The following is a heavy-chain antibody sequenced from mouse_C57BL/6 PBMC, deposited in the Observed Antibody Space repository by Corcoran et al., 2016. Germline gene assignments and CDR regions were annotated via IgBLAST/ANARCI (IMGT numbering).Heavy chain of an antibody. D-gene: IGHD3-2*02. CDR3: AKDDSSGSFRYAMDY. CDR1: GYTFTDYY. J-gene: IGHJ4*01. CDR2: INPYNRGT. V-gene: IGHV1-19*01. Sequence: EVQLQQSGPVLVKPGASVKMSCKASGYTFTDYYMNWVKQSHGKSLEWIGVINPYNRGTSYNQKFKGKATLTVDKSSSTAYMELNSLTSEDSAVYYCAKDDSSGSFRYAMDYWGQGTSVTVSS.